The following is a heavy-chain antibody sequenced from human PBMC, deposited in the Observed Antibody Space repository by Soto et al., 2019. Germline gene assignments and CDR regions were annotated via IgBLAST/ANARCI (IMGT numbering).Heavy chain of an antibody. CDR2: VNPIVSMS. Sequence: ASVKVSCKASGDTFNFYSINWVRQAPGLGLEWMGRVNPIVSMSNYAQKFQGRVTMTRDTSTSTVYMELSSLRSEDTAVYYCARDSLQWLVVWGQGTTVTVSS. V-gene: IGHV1-46*02. CDR3: ARDSLQWLVV. CDR1: GDTFNFYS. J-gene: IGHJ6*02. D-gene: IGHD6-19*01.